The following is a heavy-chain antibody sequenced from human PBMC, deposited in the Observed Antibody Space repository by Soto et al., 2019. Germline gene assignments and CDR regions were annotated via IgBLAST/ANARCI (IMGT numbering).Heavy chain of an antibody. J-gene: IGHJ4*02. CDR1: GFSLSTSGVG. Sequence: QITLKESGPTLVKPTQTLTLTCTFSGFSLSTSGVGVGWIRQPPGKALEWLALIYWDDVKRYSPSLKTRLTIXKXTSKNLVVLIMTNMDPMDTATYYCTHDSVGWFGFDYWGQGTLVTVSS. CDR2: IYWDDVK. D-gene: IGHD3-10*01. V-gene: IGHV2-5*02. CDR3: THDSVGWFGFDY.